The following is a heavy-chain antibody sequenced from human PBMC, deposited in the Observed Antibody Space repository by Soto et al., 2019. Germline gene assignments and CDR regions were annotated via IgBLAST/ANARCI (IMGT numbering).Heavy chain of an antibody. Sequence: QVNLVQSGAEVKKPGASVKVSCKASGYTCTNYVFSWVRQAPGQGLEWMGWISASNGNTNYAQRLQGRVTMTTDSSTDTAYMELRSLRSDYTAVYYCAREALGYSYGSFDYWGQGTLVTVYS. V-gene: IGHV1-18*04. D-gene: IGHD5-18*01. CDR2: ISASNGNT. CDR3: AREALGYSYGSFDY. J-gene: IGHJ4*02. CDR1: GYTCTNYV.